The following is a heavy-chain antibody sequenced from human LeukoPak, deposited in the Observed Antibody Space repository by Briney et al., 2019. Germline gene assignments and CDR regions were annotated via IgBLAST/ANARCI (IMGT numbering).Heavy chain of an antibody. CDR3: ARGLRDYYGSGSHLGWFDP. D-gene: IGHD3-10*01. V-gene: IGHV4-59*01. CDR1: GGSISSYY. CDR2: IYYSGST. Sequence: SETLSLTCTVSGGSISSYYWSWIRQPPGKGLEWIGYIYYSGSTNYNPSLKSRVTISVDTSKNQFSLELSSVTAADTAVYYCARGLRDYYGSGSHLGWFDPWGQGTLVTVSS. J-gene: IGHJ5*02.